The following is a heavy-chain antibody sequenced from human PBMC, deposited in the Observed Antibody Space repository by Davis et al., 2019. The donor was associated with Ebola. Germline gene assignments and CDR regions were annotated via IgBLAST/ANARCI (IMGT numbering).Heavy chain of an antibody. CDR3: ARLLLWFGELLQDDAFDI. D-gene: IGHD3-10*01. J-gene: IGHJ3*02. Sequence: MPSETLSLTCTVSGGSIGSFYWSWVRQPPGKGLEWIGYIYYSGSTNYNPSLKSRVTISVDTSKNQFSLKLSSVTAADTAVYYCARLLLWFGELLQDDAFDIWGQGTMVTVSS. CDR1: GGSIGSFY. V-gene: IGHV4-59*12. CDR2: IYYSGST.